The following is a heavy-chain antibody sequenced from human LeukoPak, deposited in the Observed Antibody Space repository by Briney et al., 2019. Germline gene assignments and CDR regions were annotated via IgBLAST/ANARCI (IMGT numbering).Heavy chain of an antibody. D-gene: IGHD3-10*01. CDR2: INHSGST. CDR3: ARGVKSGLDYYGSGSQTSYFDY. J-gene: IGHJ4*02. Sequence: SETLSLTCTVSGGSISSGGYYWSWIRQPPGKGLEWIGEINHSGSTNYNPSLKSRVTISVDTSKNQFSLKLSSVTAADTAVYYCARGVKSGLDYYGSGSQTSYFDYWGQGTLVTVSS. CDR1: GGSISSGGYY. V-gene: IGHV4-39*07.